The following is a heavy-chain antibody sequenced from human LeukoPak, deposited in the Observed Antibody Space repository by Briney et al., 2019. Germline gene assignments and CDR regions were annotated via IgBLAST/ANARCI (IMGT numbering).Heavy chain of an antibody. CDR2: IYYSGST. V-gene: IGHV4-59*08. CDR1: GGSISSYY. J-gene: IGHJ6*02. D-gene: IGHD2-15*01. CDR3: ARLQTPYYYYYGMDV. Sequence: SETLSLTCTVSGGSISSYYWSWIRQPPGKGLEWIGYIYYSGSTNYNPSLKSRVTISVDTSKNQFSLKLSSVTAADTAVYYCARLQTPYYYYYGMDVWGQGTTVTVSS.